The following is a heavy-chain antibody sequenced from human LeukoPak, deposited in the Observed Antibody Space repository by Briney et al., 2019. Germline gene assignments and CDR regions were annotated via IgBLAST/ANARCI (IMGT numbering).Heavy chain of an antibody. J-gene: IGHJ4*02. CDR1: GFTFSSYS. Sequence: GGSLRLSCAASGFTFSSYSMNWVRQAPGKGLEWVSSISSSSSYIYYADSVKGRFTISRDNAKNSLYLQMNSLIAEDTAVYYCARDPSSLRDSFDYWGQGTLVTVSS. CDR2: ISSSSSYI. V-gene: IGHV3-21*01. CDR3: ARDPSSLRDSFDY.